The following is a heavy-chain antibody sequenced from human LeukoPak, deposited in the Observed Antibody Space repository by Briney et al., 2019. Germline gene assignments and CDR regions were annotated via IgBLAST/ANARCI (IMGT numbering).Heavy chain of an antibody. J-gene: IGHJ4*02. D-gene: IGHD2-21*02. Sequence: GGSLRLSCAASGFTFSSYAMSWVRQAPGKGLEWLSAISGSGGSTYYADSVKGRFTISRDNSRNTLYLQVNSLRAEDTAVYYCAKSLGSVVVTANDYWGQGTLATVSS. V-gene: IGHV3-23*01. CDR2: ISGSGGST. CDR3: AKSLGSVVVTANDY. CDR1: GFTFSSYA.